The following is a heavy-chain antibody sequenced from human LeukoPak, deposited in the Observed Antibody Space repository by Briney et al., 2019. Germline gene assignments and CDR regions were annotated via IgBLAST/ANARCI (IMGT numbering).Heavy chain of an antibody. D-gene: IGHD3-22*01. J-gene: IGHJ4*02. V-gene: IGHV3-21*01. CDR2: ISSSSSYI. Sequence: GGSLRLSCAASGFTFSSYSMNWVRQAPGKGLEWVSSISSSSSYIYYADSVKGRFTISRDNAKNSLHLQMNSLRAEDTAVYYCARDRYYDSSGLDYWGQGTLVTVSS. CDR3: ARDRYYDSSGLDY. CDR1: GFTFSSYS.